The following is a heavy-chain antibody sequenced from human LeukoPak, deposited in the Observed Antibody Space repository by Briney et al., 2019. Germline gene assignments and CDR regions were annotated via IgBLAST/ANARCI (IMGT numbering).Heavy chain of an antibody. CDR1: GFTFSSYS. Sequence: PGGSLRLSCAASGFTFSSYSFNWVRQAPGKGLEWVASITSTSTYIYYADSVQGRFAVSRDNAKNSLYLQMSSLRAEDTAVFYCVRGGPNNSGLDYWGQGTLVTVSS. CDR2: ITSTSTYI. D-gene: IGHD5-12*01. CDR3: VRGGPNNSGLDY. V-gene: IGHV3-21*01. J-gene: IGHJ4*02.